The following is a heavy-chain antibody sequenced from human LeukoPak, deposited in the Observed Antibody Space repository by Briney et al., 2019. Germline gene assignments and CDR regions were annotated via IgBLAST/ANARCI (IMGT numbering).Heavy chain of an antibody. D-gene: IGHD4-17*01. Sequence: GESLKISCKGSGYSFTSYWIGWVRQMPGKGLEWMGIIYPGDSDTRYSPSFQGQVTISADKSISTAYLQWSSLKASDTAMYYCAGHASGAAHGDAFDYWGQGTLVTVSS. CDR3: AGHASGAAHGDAFDY. CDR2: IYPGDSDT. V-gene: IGHV5-51*01. CDR1: GYSFTSYW. J-gene: IGHJ4*02.